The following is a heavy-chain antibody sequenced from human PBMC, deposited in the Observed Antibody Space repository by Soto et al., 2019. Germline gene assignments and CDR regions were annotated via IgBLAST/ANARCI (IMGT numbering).Heavy chain of an antibody. J-gene: IGHJ6*02. Sequence: GGSLRLSCAASGFTFSSYGMHWVRQAPGKGLEWVAVISYDGSNKYYADSVRGRFPISIDNSKNTLYLKMNSLRAEDTAVYYCAKEWGRVGTPEYYYYYYGMDVWGQGTTVTVSS. CDR3: AKEWGRVGTPEYYYYYYGMDV. CDR1: GFTFSSYG. CDR2: ISYDGSNK. V-gene: IGHV3-30*18. D-gene: IGHD1-26*01.